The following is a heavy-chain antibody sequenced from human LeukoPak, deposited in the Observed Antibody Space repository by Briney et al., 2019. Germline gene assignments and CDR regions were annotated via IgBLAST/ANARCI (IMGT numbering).Heavy chain of an antibody. CDR1: GFTFSSFW. CDR3: VRERTSGWDAFDF. J-gene: IGHJ4*02. D-gene: IGHD6-19*01. CDR2: INSVGRST. V-gene: IGHV3-74*01. Sequence: GGSLRLSCAASGFTFSSFWMHWVRQAPGKGLVWVSRINSVGRSTSYADSVKGRFTNSRDNAKNTLYLQMNSLRAEDTAVYYCVRERTSGWDAFDFWGQGTLVTVSS.